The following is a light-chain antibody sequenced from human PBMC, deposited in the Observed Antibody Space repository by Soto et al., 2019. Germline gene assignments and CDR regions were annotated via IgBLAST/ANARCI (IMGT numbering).Light chain of an antibody. Sequence: EIVLTQSPATLSLSPGERATLSCRASQSVSSYLAWYQQKPGQAPRLLIYDASNRATGIPARFSGSGSGTXXXXXISSLEPEDFAVYYCQQRSNWPPITFGQGTRLEIK. V-gene: IGKV3-11*01. CDR3: QQRSNWPPIT. CDR2: DAS. J-gene: IGKJ5*01. CDR1: QSVSSY.